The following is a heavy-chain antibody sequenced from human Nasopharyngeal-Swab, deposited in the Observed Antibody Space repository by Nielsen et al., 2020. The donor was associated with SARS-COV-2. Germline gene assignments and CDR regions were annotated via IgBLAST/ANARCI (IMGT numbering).Heavy chain of an antibody. V-gene: IGHV3-23*01. D-gene: IGHD2-15*01. J-gene: IGHJ4*02. Sequence: GESLKISCAASGFTFSSYAMSWVRQAPGKGLEWVSAISGSGGSTYYADSVKGRFTISRDNSKNTLYLQMNSLRAEDTAVYYCANNQKERYCSGGSCYSGDYWGQGTLVTVSS. CDR2: ISGSGGST. CDR1: GFTFSSYA. CDR3: ANNQKERYCSGGSCYSGDY.